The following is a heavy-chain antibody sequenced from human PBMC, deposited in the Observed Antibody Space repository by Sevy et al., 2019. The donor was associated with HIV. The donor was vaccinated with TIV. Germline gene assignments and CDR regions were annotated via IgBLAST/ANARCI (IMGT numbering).Heavy chain of an antibody. Sequence: GGSLRLSCAASGFTFSSYAMSWVRQAPGKGLEWVSAISGSGGSTYNTDSVKGRFTISGDKSKNTLYLQMNSLRAEDTAVYYCAKNGGYYGSGDHDYWGQGTLVTVSS. J-gene: IGHJ4*02. V-gene: IGHV3-23*01. CDR2: ISGSGGST. CDR3: AKNGGYYGSGDHDY. D-gene: IGHD3-10*01. CDR1: GFTFSSYA.